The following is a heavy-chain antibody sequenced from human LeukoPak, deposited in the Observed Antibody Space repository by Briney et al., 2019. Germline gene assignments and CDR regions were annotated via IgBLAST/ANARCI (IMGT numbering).Heavy chain of an antibody. V-gene: IGHV1-2*02. J-gene: IGHJ4*02. Sequence: GASVKVSCKTSGYTFTGHFMHWVRQAPGQGPEWMGLINPNTGGTKYAQNFQGRVTLTRDTSITTVYMELSRLRSDDTATYCCARGFDSGDFALEFWGQGTLVTVSA. CDR2: INPNTGGT. CDR3: ARGFDSGDFALEF. D-gene: IGHD4-17*01. CDR1: GYTFTGHF.